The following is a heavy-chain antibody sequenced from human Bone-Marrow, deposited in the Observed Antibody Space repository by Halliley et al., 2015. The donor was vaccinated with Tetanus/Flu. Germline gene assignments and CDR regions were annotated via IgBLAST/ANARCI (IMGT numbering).Heavy chain of an antibody. CDR3: ARATPPGAGIGVLDS. D-gene: IGHD3-10*01. CDR2: IYYSGTT. V-gene: IGHV4-31*01. CDR1: GGSVATGAYY. J-gene: IGHJ4*02. Sequence: TLSLTCTVSGGSVATGAYYWSWIRQHPGKGLEWIGYIYYSGTTYYNPSLESLVTMSLDRSKNHFSLRLNSVTVADTAVYYCARATPPGAGIGVLDSWGQGALVTVSS.